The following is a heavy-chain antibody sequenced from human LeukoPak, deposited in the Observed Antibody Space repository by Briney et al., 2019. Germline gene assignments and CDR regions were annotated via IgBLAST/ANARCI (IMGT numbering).Heavy chain of an antibody. CDR3: AAQYSSGWYGYEYFQH. D-gene: IGHD6-19*01. Sequence: SETLSLTCTVSGGSISSYYWSWIRQPPGKGLEWIGYIYYSGSTNYNPSLKGRVTISVDTSKNQFSLKLSSVTAADTAVYYCAAQYSSGWYGYEYFQHWGQGTLVTVSS. CDR2: IYYSGST. V-gene: IGHV4-59*01. J-gene: IGHJ1*01. CDR1: GGSISSYY.